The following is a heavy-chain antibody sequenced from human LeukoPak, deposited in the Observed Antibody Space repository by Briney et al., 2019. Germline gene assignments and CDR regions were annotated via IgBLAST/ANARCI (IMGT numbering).Heavy chain of an antibody. CDR2: ISAYNGNT. CDR3: ARDLVHSSSSYYYYGMDV. Sequence: ASVKVSCKASGYTFASYGISWVRQAPGQGLEWMGWISAYNGNTNYAQKLQGRVTMTTDTSTSTAYMKLRSLRSDDTAVYYCARDLVHSSSSYYYYGMDVWGQGTTVTVSS. D-gene: IGHD6-6*01. J-gene: IGHJ6*02. V-gene: IGHV1-18*01. CDR1: GYTFASYG.